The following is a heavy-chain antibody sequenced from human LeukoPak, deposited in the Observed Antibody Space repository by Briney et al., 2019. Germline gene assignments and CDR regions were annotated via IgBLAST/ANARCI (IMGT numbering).Heavy chain of an antibody. D-gene: IGHD6-6*01. CDR1: GGSISSGGYY. CDR2: IYHSGST. J-gene: IGHJ6*03. Sequence: PSETLSLTCTVSGGSISSGGYYWSWIRQPPGKGLEWIGYIYHSGSTYYNPSLKSRVTISVGRSKNQFSLKLSSVTAADTAVYYCASASSSSHLYYYYYMDVWGKGTTVTVSS. V-gene: IGHV4-30-2*01. CDR3: ASASSSSHLYYYYYMDV.